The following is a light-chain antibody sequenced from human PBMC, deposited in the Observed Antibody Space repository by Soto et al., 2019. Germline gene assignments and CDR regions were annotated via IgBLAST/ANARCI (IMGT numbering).Light chain of an antibody. J-gene: IGKJ1*01. CDR2: KAS. Sequence: DIQLTQSPSGQCRSVVARVTVTRRASQTISSWVAWYQQTPGKAPKLLIYKASTLKSGVSSRCSGSGSGTEFTLTISSLQPDDFATYYCQQYNSYSFGQGTKVDIK. V-gene: IGKV1-5*03. CDR3: QQYNSYS. CDR1: QTISSW.